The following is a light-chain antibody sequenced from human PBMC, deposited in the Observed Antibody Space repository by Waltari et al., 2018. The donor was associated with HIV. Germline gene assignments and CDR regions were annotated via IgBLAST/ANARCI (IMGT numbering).Light chain of an antibody. J-gene: IGLJ2*01. CDR3: SSYTSSSTLVV. Sequence: QSALTQPASVSGSPGQSITISCTGISSDVGGYKYVSWYQQHPGKAPKLMIYEVSNRPSGVSNRFSGSKSGNTASLTISGLQAEDEADYYCSSYTSSSTLVVFGGGTKLTVL. CDR2: EVS. V-gene: IGLV2-14*01. CDR1: SSDVGGYKY.